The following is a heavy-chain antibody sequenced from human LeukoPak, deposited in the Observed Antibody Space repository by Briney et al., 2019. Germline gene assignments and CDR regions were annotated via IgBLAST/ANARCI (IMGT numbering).Heavy chain of an antibody. Sequence: SETLSLTCTVSGGSISSYYWSWIRQPPGKGLEWIGYIYYSGSTNYNPSLKSRVTISVDTSKNQFSLKLSSVTAADTAVYYCARIVAASFDYWGQGTLVTVSS. J-gene: IGHJ4*02. V-gene: IGHV4-59*01. CDR1: GGSISSYY. CDR2: IYYSGST. CDR3: ARIVAASFDY. D-gene: IGHD5-12*01.